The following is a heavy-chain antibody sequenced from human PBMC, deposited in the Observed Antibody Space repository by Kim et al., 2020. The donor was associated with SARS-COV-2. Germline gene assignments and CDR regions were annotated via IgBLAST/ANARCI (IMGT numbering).Heavy chain of an antibody. CDR3: AKDRLRFLGWSPWPLHYYGMDV. J-gene: IGHJ6*02. CDR2: ISASGANT. V-gene: IGHV3-23*01. Sequence: GGSLRLSCAASGFTFSSYAMTWVRLVPGKGLEWVSTISASGANTYYGDSVEGRFTISRDNSNDTVYLQMNSLRVEDTATYYCAKDRLRFLGWSPWPLHYYGMDVWGHGTTVTVSS. CDR1: GFTFSSYA. D-gene: IGHD3-3*01.